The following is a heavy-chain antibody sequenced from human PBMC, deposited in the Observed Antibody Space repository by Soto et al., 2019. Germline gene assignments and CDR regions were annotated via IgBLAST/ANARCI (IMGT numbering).Heavy chain of an antibody. CDR3: TRDASALLNLRYFDWLPGWFDP. J-gene: IGHJ5*02. CDR1: GFTFGDYA. Sequence: GGSLRLSCTASGFTFGDYAMSWFRQAPGKGLEWVGFIRSKAYGGTTEYAASVKGRFTISRDDSKSIAYLQMNSLKTEDTAVYYCTRDASALLNLRYFDWLPGWFDPWGQGTLVTVSS. D-gene: IGHD3-9*01. CDR2: IRSKAYGGTT. V-gene: IGHV3-49*03.